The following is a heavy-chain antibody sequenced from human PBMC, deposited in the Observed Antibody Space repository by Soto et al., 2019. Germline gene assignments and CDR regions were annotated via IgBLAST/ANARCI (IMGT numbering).Heavy chain of an antibody. CDR2: ISGSGGST. D-gene: IGHD3-22*01. Sequence: GGSLRLSCAASGFTFSSYAMSWVRQAPGKGLEWVSAISGSGGSTYYADSVKGRFTISRDNSKNTLYLQMNSLRAEDTAVYYCAKDCPWPNPDYYYDSSGCTGPPVGYWGQGTLVTVSS. J-gene: IGHJ4*02. CDR3: AKDCPWPNPDYYYDSSGCTGPPVGY. V-gene: IGHV3-23*01. CDR1: GFTFSSYA.